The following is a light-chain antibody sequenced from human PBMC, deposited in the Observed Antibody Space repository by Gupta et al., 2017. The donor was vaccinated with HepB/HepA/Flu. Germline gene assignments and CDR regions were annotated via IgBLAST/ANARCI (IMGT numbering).Light chain of an antibody. Sequence: QSAPTQPASEAGSPGQSITISCTVTRNDAGSYNVLSWYQQDPGKAPKLLIYEVNKRPWGVANRFSGSKSGNTASLTISGLQAEDEADYYCCSYAGSSTPFVFGTGTAVTVL. CDR3: CSYAGSSTPFV. V-gene: IGLV2-23*02. CDR2: EVN. J-gene: IGLJ1*01. CDR1: RNDAGSYNV.